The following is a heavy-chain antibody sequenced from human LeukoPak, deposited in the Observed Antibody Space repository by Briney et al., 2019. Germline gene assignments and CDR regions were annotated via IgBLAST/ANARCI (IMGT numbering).Heavy chain of an antibody. CDR1: GFTFTSYG. V-gene: IGHV3-48*01. CDR3: ARATPYYDF. Sequence: PGGSLRLSCAASGFTFTSYGMNWVRQAPGKGLEWVSYIGSSSTTIYCADSVKGRFTISRDNAKNSLYLQMNSLRAEDTAVYYCARATPYYDFWSQGTLVTVSS. D-gene: IGHD3-3*01. CDR2: IGSSSTTI. J-gene: IGHJ4*02.